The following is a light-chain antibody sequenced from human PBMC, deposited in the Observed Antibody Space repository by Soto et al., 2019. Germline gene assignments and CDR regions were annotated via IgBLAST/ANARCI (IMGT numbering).Light chain of an antibody. CDR3: QSYDSSLSGRYVV. J-gene: IGLJ2*01. CDR2: GNS. V-gene: IGLV1-40*01. Sequence: QAVVTQPTSVSGAPGQRVTISCTGSSSNIGAGYDVNWYQQLPGTAPKLLIYGNSNRPSGVPDRFSGSKSGTSASLAITGLQAEDEADYYCQSYDSSLSGRYVVFGGGTKLTVL. CDR1: SSNIGAGYD.